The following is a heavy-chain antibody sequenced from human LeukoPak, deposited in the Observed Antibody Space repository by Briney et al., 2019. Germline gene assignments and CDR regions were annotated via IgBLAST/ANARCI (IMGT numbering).Heavy chain of an antibody. J-gene: IGHJ4*02. V-gene: IGHV3-23*01. Sequence: GGSLRLSCAASGFTFSSYAMSWVRQAPGKGLEWVSGISDSVDSTHYADSVKGRFTISIDNSKNTLYLQMNSLRAEDTALYYCAKDLARIGARQSDYWGQGTLVTVSS. CDR3: AKDLARIGARQSDY. CDR2: ISDSVDST. D-gene: IGHD6-6*01. CDR1: GFTFSSYA.